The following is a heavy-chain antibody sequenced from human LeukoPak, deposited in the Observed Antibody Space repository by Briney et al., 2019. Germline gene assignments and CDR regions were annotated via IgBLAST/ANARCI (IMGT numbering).Heavy chain of an antibody. J-gene: IGHJ4*02. D-gene: IGHD3-10*01. CDR3: AGGSYYGDY. CDR1: GFTFTNAW. V-gene: IGHV3-48*04. CDR2: ISSSGSTI. Sequence: GGSLRLSCAASGFTFTNAWMNWVRQAPGKGLEWVSYISSSGSTIYYADSVKGRFTISRDNAKNSLYLQMNSLRAEDTAVYYCAGGSYYGDYWGQGTLVTVSS.